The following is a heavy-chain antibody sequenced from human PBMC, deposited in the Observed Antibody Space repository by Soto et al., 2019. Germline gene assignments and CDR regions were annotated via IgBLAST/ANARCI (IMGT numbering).Heavy chain of an antibody. CDR1: GFTFSNAW. D-gene: IGHD1-26*01. CDR2: IKSKTDGGTT. J-gene: IGHJ4*02. CDR3: TTDPRVGATTNFDY. Sequence: EVQLVESGGGLVKPGGSLRLSCAASGFTFSNAWMNWVRQAPGKGLEWVGRIKSKTDGGTTDYAAPVKGRFTISRDDSKNTLYLQMYSLKTEDTAVYYCTTDPRVGATTNFDYWGQGTLVTVSS. V-gene: IGHV3-15*07.